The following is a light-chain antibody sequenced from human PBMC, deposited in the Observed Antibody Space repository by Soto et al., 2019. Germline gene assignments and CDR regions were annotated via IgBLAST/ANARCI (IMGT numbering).Light chain of an antibody. CDR3: SSYTSSSTLEGV. CDR1: SSDVGGYNY. CDR2: EVS. Sequence: QSALTQPASVSGSPGQSITISCTGTSSDVGGYNYVSWYQQHPGKAPKLMIYEVSNRPSGVSNRFSGSKSGNTASLTISGLQAEEEADYYCSSYTSSSTLEGVFGTGTKLTVL. V-gene: IGLV2-14*01. J-gene: IGLJ1*01.